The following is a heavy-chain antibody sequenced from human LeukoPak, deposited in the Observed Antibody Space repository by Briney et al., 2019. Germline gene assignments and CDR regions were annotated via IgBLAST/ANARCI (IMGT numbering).Heavy chain of an antibody. Sequence: GGSLRLSCATSGFTFNIYGMHWVRQAPGKGLEWVAFIRYDGRNKYYADSVRGRFTISRDNSKSTLSLQMNSLRAEDTAIYYCATYRQVLLPFESWGQGTLVTVSS. CDR1: GFTFNIYG. J-gene: IGHJ4*02. D-gene: IGHD2-8*02. V-gene: IGHV3-30*02. CDR2: IRYDGRNK. CDR3: ATYRQVLLPFES.